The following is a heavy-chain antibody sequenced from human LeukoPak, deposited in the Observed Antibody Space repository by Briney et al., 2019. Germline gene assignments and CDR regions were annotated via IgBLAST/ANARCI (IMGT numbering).Heavy chain of an antibody. V-gene: IGHV1-69*04. J-gene: IGHJ4*02. CDR2: IIPILGIA. Sequence: GASVKVSCKASGGTFSSYAISWVRQAPGQGLEWMGRIIPILGIANYAQKFQGRVTITADKSTSTAYMELSSLRSEDTAVYYCARGYSQSTLNLNFDYWGQGILVTVSS. D-gene: IGHD5-18*01. CDR1: GGTFSSYA. CDR3: ARGYSQSTLNLNFDY.